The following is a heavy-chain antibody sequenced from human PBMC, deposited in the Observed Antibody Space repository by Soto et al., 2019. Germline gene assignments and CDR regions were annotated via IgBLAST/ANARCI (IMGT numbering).Heavy chain of an antibody. CDR1: GYSFTTQW. J-gene: IGHJ4*02. D-gene: IGHD3-9*01. V-gene: IGHV5-51*01. Sequence: GASLKISCKGFGYSFTTQWIGWVRQRPGKGLEWMGIIFPGDSDTRYSPSFQGQVTISADKSISTAYLQWSRLKASDTAMYYCARRRRGILTGYPGTLDYWGQGTLITVSS. CDR2: IFPGDSDT. CDR3: ARRRRGILTGYPGTLDY.